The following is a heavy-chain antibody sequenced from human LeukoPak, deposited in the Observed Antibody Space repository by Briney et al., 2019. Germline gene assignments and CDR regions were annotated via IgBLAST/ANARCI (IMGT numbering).Heavy chain of an antibody. CDR2: ISSSSSYI. D-gene: IGHD6-13*01. J-gene: IGHJ3*02. CDR1: GFTFSSYS. CDR3: ARVGGDGSSWYLAFDI. Sequence: PGGSLRLSCAASGFTFSSYSMNWVRQAPGKGLEWVSSISSSSSYIYYADSVKGRFTISRDNAKNSLYLQMNSLRAEDTAVYYCARVGGDGSSWYLAFDIWGQGTMVTVSS. V-gene: IGHV3-21*01.